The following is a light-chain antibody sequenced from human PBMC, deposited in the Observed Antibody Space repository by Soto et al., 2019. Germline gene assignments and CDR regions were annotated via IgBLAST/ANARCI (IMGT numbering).Light chain of an antibody. CDR3: QQYNNWPPRT. Sequence: EIVMTQSPAPLSVSPGERATLSCRASQSVSSNLAWYQQQPGQAPRLLIYGASTRATGIPARFSGSGSGTEFTLTISSLQSEDFAVYYCQQYNNWPPRTFGQGTKVEIK. CDR1: QSVSSN. J-gene: IGKJ1*01. CDR2: GAS. V-gene: IGKV3-15*01.